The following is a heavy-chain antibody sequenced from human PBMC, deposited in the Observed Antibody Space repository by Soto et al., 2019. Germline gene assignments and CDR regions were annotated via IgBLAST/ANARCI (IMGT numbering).Heavy chain of an antibody. CDR2: IYDSGTT. D-gene: IGHD3-3*01. Sequence: LSLTCVVSSYVIESGHYWGWVRQPPGKGLEWVGSIYDSGTTYYNPSLRSRVTISADTSKNQFSLSLTSVAAADTAVYYCARSPQYYTPGSSPFDYWGPGTMVTVSS. CDR3: ARSPQYYTPGSSPFDY. CDR1: SYVIESGHY. V-gene: IGHV4-38-2*01. J-gene: IGHJ4*03.